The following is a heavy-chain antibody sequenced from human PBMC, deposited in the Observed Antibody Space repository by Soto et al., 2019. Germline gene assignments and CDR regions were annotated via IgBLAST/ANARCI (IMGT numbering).Heavy chain of an antibody. CDR2: IKQDGGET. J-gene: IGHJ5*02. D-gene: IGHD6-19*01. Sequence: DVQLVESGGGLVQPGGSLRLSCAVSEFTFGTSWMTWVRQGPGKGLEWVANIKQDGGETHYLESVRGRFSISRDNAKKSLYLEMNSLRAEDTAVYYCTAGSGWESDTWGQGTLVTVSS. CDR3: TAGSGWESDT. CDR1: EFTFGTSW. V-gene: IGHV3-7*05.